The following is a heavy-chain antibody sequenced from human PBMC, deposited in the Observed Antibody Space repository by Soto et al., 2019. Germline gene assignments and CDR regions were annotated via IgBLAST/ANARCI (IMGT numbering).Heavy chain of an antibody. Sequence: QVHLVQSGAEVKMPGASVKVSCKASGFTFTSYAITWVRQAPGQGLEWMGWISAYNGATNYAQNFQGRATMTTDSSTSAAYMELGSLTSDDTAVYFCARDFTGWPPDGVDSWGQGTLIIVSA. D-gene: IGHD3-16*01. CDR3: ARDFTGWPPDGVDS. CDR1: GFTFTSYA. V-gene: IGHV1-18*01. CDR2: ISAYNGAT. J-gene: IGHJ4*02.